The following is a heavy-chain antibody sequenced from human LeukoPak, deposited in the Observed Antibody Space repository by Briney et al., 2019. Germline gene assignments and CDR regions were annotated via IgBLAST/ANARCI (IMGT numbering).Heavy chain of an antibody. CDR2: LHYSGTP. J-gene: IGHJ4*02. Sequence: SQTLSLTCTVSDDSISTNSSYWTWIRQPPGKGLEWVASLHYSGTPYYSPSLSSRISIFVDTSKRQFSLQVRSVTASDTAMYYCSRGDDSYKQGNFWGQGTLVTVSS. CDR1: DDSISTNSSY. V-gene: IGHV4-39*01. D-gene: IGHD5-24*01. CDR3: SRGDDSYKQGNF.